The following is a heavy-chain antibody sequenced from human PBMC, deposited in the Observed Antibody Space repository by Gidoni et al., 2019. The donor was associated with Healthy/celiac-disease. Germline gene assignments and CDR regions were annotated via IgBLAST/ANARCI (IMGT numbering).Heavy chain of an antibody. CDR1: GFTFSSYA. CDR3: ARESSIEYSSSDAWGAFDI. D-gene: IGHD6-6*01. J-gene: IGHJ3*02. V-gene: IGHV3-30-3*01. Sequence: QVQLVESGGGVVQPGRSLRLSCAASGFTFSSYARHWVRQAPGKGLGWVAVISYDGSNKYYADSVKGRFTISRDNSKNTLYLQMNSLRAEDTAVYYCARESSIEYSSSDAWGAFDIWGQGTMVTVSS. CDR2: ISYDGSNK.